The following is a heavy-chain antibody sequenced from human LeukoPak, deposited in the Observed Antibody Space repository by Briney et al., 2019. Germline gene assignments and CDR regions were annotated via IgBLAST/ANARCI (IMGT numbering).Heavy chain of an antibody. V-gene: IGHV3-33*01. CDR1: GFTFSSYG. J-gene: IGHJ4*02. Sequence: GGSLRLSCAASGFTFSSYGMHWVRQAPGKGLEWVAVIWYDGSNKYYADSVKGRFTISRDNSKNTLYLQMNSLRAEDTAVYYCARDEDQYQLLYYFDYWGQGTLVTVSS. CDR2: IWYDGSNK. CDR3: ARDEDQYQLLYYFDY. D-gene: IGHD2-2*01.